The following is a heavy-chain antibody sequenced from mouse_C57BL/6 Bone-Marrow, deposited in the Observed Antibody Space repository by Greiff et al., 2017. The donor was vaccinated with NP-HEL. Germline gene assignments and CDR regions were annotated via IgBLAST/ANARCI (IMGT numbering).Heavy chain of an antibody. CDR1: GYTFTSYT. Sequence: QVQLQQSGAELARPGASVKMSCKASGYTFTSYTMHWVKQRPGQGLEWIGYINPSSGYTKYNQKFKDKATLTADKSSSTAYMQLSSLTSEDYAVYYYARRTDLLGYFDYWGQGTTLTVSS. V-gene: IGHV1-4*01. CDR3: ARRTDLLGYFDY. D-gene: IGHD2-1*01. CDR2: INPSSGYT. J-gene: IGHJ2*01.